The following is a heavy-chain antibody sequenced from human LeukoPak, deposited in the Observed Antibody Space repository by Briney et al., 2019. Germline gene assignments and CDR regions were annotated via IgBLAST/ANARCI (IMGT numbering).Heavy chain of an antibody. CDR3: ARVGGEGSFEESQVSPFDY. CDR2: FDPEDGET. Sequence: ASVKVSCKVSGYTLTELSMHWVRQAPGKGLEWMGGFDPEDGETIYAQKFQGRVTMTEDTSTDTAYMELSSLRSEDTAVYYCARVGGEGSFEESQVSPFDYWGQGTLVTVSS. V-gene: IGHV1-24*01. D-gene: IGHD2-15*01. J-gene: IGHJ4*02. CDR1: GYTLTELS.